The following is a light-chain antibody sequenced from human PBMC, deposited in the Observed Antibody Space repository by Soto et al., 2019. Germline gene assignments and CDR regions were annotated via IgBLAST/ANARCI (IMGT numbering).Light chain of an antibody. CDR1: SSDVGGYNY. V-gene: IGLV2-14*01. J-gene: IGLJ2*01. Sequence: QSALTQPASVSGSPGQSITISCTGTSSDVGGYNYVSWYQQHPGKAPKLMIYDVSNRPSGVSNRFSGSKSGNTASLTISGLQAEDESDYYCSLYTSSSTVVFGGGTQVTVL. CDR3: SLYTSSSTVV. CDR2: DVS.